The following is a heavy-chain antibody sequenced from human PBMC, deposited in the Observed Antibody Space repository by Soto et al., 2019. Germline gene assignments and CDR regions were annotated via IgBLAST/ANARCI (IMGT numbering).Heavy chain of an antibody. V-gene: IGHV3-23*01. CDR3: AKEGAGYFYYYRMDG. J-gene: IGHJ6*02. CDR2: ISGSGGST. Sequence: EVQLLESGGGLVQPGGSLRLSCAASGFTFSSYAMSWVRQAPGKGLEWVSAISGSGGSTYYADSVKGRFTIARDNSKYTLNLQMNSLRAEDTAVYYCAKEGAGYFYYYRMDGWGQGTTVTVSS. CDR1: GFTFSSYA.